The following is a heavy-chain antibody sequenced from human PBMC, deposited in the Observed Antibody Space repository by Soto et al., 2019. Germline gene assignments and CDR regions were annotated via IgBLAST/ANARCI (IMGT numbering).Heavy chain of an antibody. CDR1: GYTFTSYA. Sequence: ASVKVSCKASGYTFTSYAIHWVRQAPGQRLEWMGWLNAANGNTKYSQKLQGRVTITRDTSATTAYMELSSLRSEDTAVYYCAREAPTYYYYGMDVRGQGTTVTVSS. CDR3: AREAPTYYYYGMDV. V-gene: IGHV1-3*01. CDR2: LNAANGNT. J-gene: IGHJ6*02.